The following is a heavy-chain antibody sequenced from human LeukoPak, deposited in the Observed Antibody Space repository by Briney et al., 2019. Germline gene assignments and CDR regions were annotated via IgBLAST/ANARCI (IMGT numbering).Heavy chain of an antibody. D-gene: IGHD5-18*01. CDR3: AREVAFEDTAMVNGWFDP. V-gene: IGHV4-4*07. CDR1: GGSISSFY. Sequence: SETLSLTCSVSGGSISSFYCNWMRQPAGKGLEWIGRIYTSGTTTYNPSLKSRVTMSVDTSKNQFSLKLSSVTAADTAVYYCAREVAFEDTAMVNGWFDPWGQGTLVTVSS. CDR2: IYTSGTT. J-gene: IGHJ5*02.